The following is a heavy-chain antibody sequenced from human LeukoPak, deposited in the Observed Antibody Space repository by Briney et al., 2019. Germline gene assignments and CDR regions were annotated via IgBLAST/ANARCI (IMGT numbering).Heavy chain of an antibody. CDR3: ARPQYDNSGYSGVDFDY. J-gene: IGHJ4*02. V-gene: IGHV1-2*06. CDR2: INPKSGGT. Sequence: ASVKVSCXASGYTFTGYYMHWVRQAPGQGLEWMGRINPKSGGTNYAQKFQGRVTMTRDTSISTAYMELNSLTSDDTAVYYCARPQYDNSGYSGVDFDYRGQGTLVTVPS. CDR1: GYTFTGYY. D-gene: IGHD3-22*01.